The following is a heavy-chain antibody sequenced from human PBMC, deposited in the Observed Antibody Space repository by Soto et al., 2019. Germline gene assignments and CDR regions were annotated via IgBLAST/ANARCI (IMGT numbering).Heavy chain of an antibody. D-gene: IGHD6-25*01. CDR3: ARGDGRGSSGFYYYYGMDV. CDR1: GYTFTNYY. Sequence: QVQLVQSGAEVKKPGASVKVSCKASGYTFTNYYMHWVRQAPRQGLEWLGIINPSGGSTSYAQKSQGRVTMTSETSTSTVYMELSSLRSEDTAVYYCARGDGRGSSGFYYYYGMDVWGHGTTVTVSS. J-gene: IGHJ6*02. V-gene: IGHV1-46*01. CDR2: INPSGGST.